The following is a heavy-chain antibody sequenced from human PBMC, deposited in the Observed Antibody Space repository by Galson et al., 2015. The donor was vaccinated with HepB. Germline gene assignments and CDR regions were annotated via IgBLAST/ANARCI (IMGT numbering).Heavy chain of an antibody. Sequence: SVKVSCKASGYTFTSYYIHWVRQAPGQGLEWMGRINPNSGGTNYAQKFQGRVTMTRDTSISTAYKELSSLRSDDTAVYYCARDPGSGHGGSMHDYWGQGTLVTVSS. CDR3: ARDPGSGHGGSMHDY. CDR1: GYTFTSYY. D-gene: IGHD3-16*01. V-gene: IGHV1-2*06. CDR2: INPNSGGT. J-gene: IGHJ4*02.